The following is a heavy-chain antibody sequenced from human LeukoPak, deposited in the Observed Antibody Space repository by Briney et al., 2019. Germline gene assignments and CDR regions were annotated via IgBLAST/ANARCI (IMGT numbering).Heavy chain of an antibody. D-gene: IGHD6-13*01. CDR3: AREGRQLIDY. V-gene: IGHV1-69*04. CDR1: GGTFSSYA. CDR2: IIPNLGIA. Sequence: SVKVSCKASGGTFSSYAISWVRQAPGQGLEWMGRIIPNLGIANYAQKFQGRVTITADKSTSTAYMELSSLRSEDTAVYYCAREGRQLIDYWGQGTLVTVSS. J-gene: IGHJ4*02.